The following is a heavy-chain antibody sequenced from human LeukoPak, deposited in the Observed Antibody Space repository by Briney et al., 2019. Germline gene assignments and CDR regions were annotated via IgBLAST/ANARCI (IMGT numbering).Heavy chain of an antibody. Sequence: PGGSLRLSCAASGFTFSSYSMNWVRQAPGKGLEWVSYISSSSSTIYCADSVKGRFTISRDNAKNSLYLQMNSLRAEDTAVYYCARDIHDRILDYWGQGTLVTVSS. V-gene: IGHV3-48*01. J-gene: IGHJ4*02. D-gene: IGHD5-18*01. CDR1: GFTFSSYS. CDR2: ISSSSSTI. CDR3: ARDIHDRILDY.